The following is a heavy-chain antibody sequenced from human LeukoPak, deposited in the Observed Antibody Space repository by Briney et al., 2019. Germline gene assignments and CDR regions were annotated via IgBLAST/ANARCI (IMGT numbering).Heavy chain of an antibody. CDR3: ARDAEMGSSWYGWFDP. CDR1: GFTFSGSA. CDR2: IRSKAHSYAT. J-gene: IGHJ5*02. V-gene: IGHV3-73*01. D-gene: IGHD6-13*01. Sequence: PGGSLRLSCAASGFTFSGSAMHWVRQASGKGLEWVGRIRSKAHSYATAYAASVKGRFTISRDDSKNTAYLQMNSLKTEDTAVYYCARDAEMGSSWYGWFDPWGQGTLVTVSS.